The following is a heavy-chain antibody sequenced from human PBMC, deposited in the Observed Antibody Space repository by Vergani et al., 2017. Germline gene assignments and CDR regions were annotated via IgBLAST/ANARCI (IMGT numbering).Heavy chain of an antibody. CDR3: ALPYYYDSSGYYLDAFDI. Sequence: QVQLVQSGAEVKKPGASVKVSCKASGYTFTGYYMHWARQAPGQGLEWMGWINPNSGGTNYAQKFQGRVTMTRDTSISTAYMELSRLRSDDTAVYYCALPYYYDSSGYYLDAFDIWGQGTMVTVSS. D-gene: IGHD3-22*01. J-gene: IGHJ3*02. CDR2: INPNSGGT. CDR1: GYTFTGYY. V-gene: IGHV1-2*02.